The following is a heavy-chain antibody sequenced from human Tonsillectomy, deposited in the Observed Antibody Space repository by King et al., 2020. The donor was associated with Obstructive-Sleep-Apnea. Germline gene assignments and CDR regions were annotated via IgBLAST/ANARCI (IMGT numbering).Heavy chain of an antibody. CDR3: ATNNQYIFDN. V-gene: IGHV3-7*01. CDR1: GFIFNNYW. J-gene: IGHJ4*02. Sequence: VQLVESGGGLVQPGGSLRLSCVVSGFIFNNYWMSWVRQAPGKGLEWVASIKYDGSERYYVESVQGRFTTSRDNAKNSLFLQMNSLGVEDTAVYYCATNNQYIFDNWGQGTLVIVSS. D-gene: IGHD1-14*01. CDR2: IKYDGSER.